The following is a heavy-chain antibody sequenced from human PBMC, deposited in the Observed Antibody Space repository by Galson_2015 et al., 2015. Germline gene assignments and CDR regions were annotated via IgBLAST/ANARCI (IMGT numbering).Heavy chain of an antibody. J-gene: IGHJ6*02. CDR2: ISGSGGST. CDR1: GFTFSSYA. Sequence: SLRLSCAASGFTFSSYAMSWVRQAPGKGLEWVSAISGSGGSTYYADSVKGRFTISRDNSKNTLYLQMNSLRAEDTAVYYCAKAPLSGYAAYYYYGMDVWGQGTTVTVSS. CDR3: AKAPLSGYAAYYYYGMDV. V-gene: IGHV3-23*01. D-gene: IGHD3-22*01.